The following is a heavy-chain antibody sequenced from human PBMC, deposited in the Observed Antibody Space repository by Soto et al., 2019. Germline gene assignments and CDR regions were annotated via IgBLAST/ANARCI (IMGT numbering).Heavy chain of an antibody. CDR2: INHSGST. CDR3: ARGLRYCSSTSCPSDAFDI. Sequence: QVQLQQWGAGLLKPSETLSLTCAVYGGSFSGYYWSWIRQPPGKGLEWIGEINHSGSTNYNPSLKRRVTISVDTSKNQFSQKLSSVTAADTAVYYCARGLRYCSSTSCPSDAFDIWGQGTMVTVSS. V-gene: IGHV4-34*01. J-gene: IGHJ3*02. CDR1: GGSFSGYY. D-gene: IGHD2-2*01.